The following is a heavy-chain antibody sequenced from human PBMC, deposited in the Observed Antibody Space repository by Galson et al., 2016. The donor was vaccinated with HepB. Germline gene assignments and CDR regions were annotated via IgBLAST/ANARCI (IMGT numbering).Heavy chain of an antibody. D-gene: IGHD3-10*01. V-gene: IGHV3-23*01. CDR1: GFTFSSYA. CDR2: ISGSDGIT. J-gene: IGHJ6*03. Sequence: SLRLSCAASGFTFSSYAMSWVRQAPGKGLEWVSGISGSDGITHYVDAVKGRFTMSRDNSKNTLYLQMNSLRAEDTAVYYCWWEGSGSYAPGDYHYIDVWGKGTTVTVSS. CDR3: WWEGSGSYAPGDYHYIDV.